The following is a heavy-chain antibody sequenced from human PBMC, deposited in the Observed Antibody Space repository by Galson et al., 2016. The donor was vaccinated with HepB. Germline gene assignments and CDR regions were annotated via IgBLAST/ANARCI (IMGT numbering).Heavy chain of an antibody. V-gene: IGHV1-24*01. CDR3: ATAGDYYDNSAFDY. CDR1: GSALSDLA. Sequence: SVKVSCKVSGSALSDLALHWVRQAPGKGPEWMGGFDPEDGETIYAQKFQGRVTMTEDTSTDTAYMELSSLRSEDTALYFCATAGDYYDNSAFDYWGQGTLVTVSS. J-gene: IGHJ4*02. CDR2: FDPEDGET. D-gene: IGHD3-22*01.